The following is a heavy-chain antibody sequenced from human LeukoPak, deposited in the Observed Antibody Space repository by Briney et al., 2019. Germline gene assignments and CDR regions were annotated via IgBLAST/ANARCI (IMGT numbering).Heavy chain of an antibody. V-gene: IGHV3-74*01. Sequence: GALRLSCAASGFTFSSYGMHWVRQAPGKGLVWVSRINSDGSSTSYADSVKGRFTISRDNAKNTLYLQMNSLRAEDTAVYYCARDLYYYYMDVWGKGTTVTVSS. CDR2: INSDGSST. CDR3: ARDLYYYYMDV. J-gene: IGHJ6*03. CDR1: GFTFSSYG.